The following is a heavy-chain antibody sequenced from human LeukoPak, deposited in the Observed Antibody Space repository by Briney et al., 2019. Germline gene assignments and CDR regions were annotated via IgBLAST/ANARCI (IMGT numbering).Heavy chain of an antibody. D-gene: IGHD7-27*01. CDR1: GGSFSGYY. V-gene: IGHV4-34*01. Sequence: SETLSLTCAVYGGSFSGYYWNWIRQPPGKGLEWIGEINHSGSTNYNPSLKSRLTISVDTSKNQFSLKLDSVTAADTAAYYCATTGGYWGQGTLVTVSS. CDR3: ATTGGY. CDR2: INHSGST. J-gene: IGHJ4*02.